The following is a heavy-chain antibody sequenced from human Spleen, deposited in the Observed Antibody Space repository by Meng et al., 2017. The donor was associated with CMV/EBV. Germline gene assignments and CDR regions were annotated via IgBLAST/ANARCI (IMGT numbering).Heavy chain of an antibody. V-gene: IGHV1-69*05. D-gene: IGHD3-3*01. Sequence: FSSYAVSCVRLAPGQGLEWMGGIIPLFGTPNYAQKFQGRVTISTDESTSTAYMELSSLRSEDTAVYYCARDLRRINDFWSGYWEFGYWGQGTLVTVSS. CDR2: IIPLFGTP. J-gene: IGHJ4*02. CDR1: FSSYA. CDR3: ARDLRRINDFWSGYWEFGY.